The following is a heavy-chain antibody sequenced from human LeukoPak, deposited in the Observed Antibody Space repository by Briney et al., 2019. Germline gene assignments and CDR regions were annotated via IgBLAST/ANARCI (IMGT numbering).Heavy chain of an antibody. D-gene: IGHD3-10*01. CDR3: AGGFSGGGGTGSYFDY. V-gene: IGHV4-4*07. J-gene: IGHJ4*02. CDR2: IYTSGST. CDR1: GGSISSYY. Sequence: SETLSLTCTVSGGSISSYYWSWIRQPAGKGLEWIGRIYTSGSTNYNPSLKSRVTMSVDTSKNQFSLKLSSVTAADTAVYYGAGGFSGGGGTGSYFDYWGQGTLVTVSS.